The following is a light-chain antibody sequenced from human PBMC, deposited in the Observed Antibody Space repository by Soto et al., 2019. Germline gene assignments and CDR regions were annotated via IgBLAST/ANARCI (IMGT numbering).Light chain of an antibody. Sequence: QSALTQPPSVSGSPGQSVTISCTGTSSDVGSYNRVSWYQQPPGTDPKLMIYEVSNRPSGVPDRFSGSKSGNTASLTISGLQAEDEADYYCNSYTSTNTYVFGTGTKLTVL. CDR3: NSYTSTNTYV. V-gene: IGLV2-18*02. CDR1: SSDVGSYNR. CDR2: EVS. J-gene: IGLJ1*01.